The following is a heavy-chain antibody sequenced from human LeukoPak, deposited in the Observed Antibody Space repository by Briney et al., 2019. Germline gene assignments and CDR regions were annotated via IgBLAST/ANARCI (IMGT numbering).Heavy chain of an antibody. CDR2: IYYSGST. Sequence: SETLSLTCTVSGGSISSYYWSWIRQPPEKGLEWIGYIYYSGSTNYNPSLKSRVTISVDTSKNQFSLKLSSVTAADTAVYYCASIAARRYWYFDLWGRGTLVTVSS. CDR3: ASIAARRYWYFDL. V-gene: IGHV4-59*01. D-gene: IGHD6-6*01. CDR1: GGSISSYY. J-gene: IGHJ2*01.